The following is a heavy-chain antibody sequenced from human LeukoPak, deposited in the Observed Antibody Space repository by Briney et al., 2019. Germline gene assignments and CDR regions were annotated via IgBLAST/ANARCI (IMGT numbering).Heavy chain of an antibody. V-gene: IGHV1-2*02. CDR2: INPNSGGT. Sequence: ASVKVSFKASGYTFTGFYIHWVRQAPGQGLEWMGWINPNSGGTNYAQKFQGRVTMTRDTSISTAYMELSRLRSDDTAVYYCARDSRYGSGRYSWGQGTLVTVSS. CDR3: ARDSRYGSGRYS. J-gene: IGHJ4*02. D-gene: IGHD3-10*01. CDR1: GYTFTGFY.